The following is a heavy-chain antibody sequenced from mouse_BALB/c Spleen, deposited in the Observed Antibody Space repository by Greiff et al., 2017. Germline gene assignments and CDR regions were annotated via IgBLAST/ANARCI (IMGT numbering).Heavy chain of an antibody. V-gene: IGHV1-77*01. J-gene: IGHJ4*01. CDR3: ARRDSSAMDY. CDR1: GYTFTDYV. CDR2: IYPGSGST. D-gene: IGHD1-2*01. Sequence: VMLVESGPELVKPGASVKMSCKASGYTFTDYVISWVKQRTGQGLEWIGEIYPGSGSTYYNEKFKGKATLTADKSSNTAYMQLSSLTSEDSAVYFCARRDSSAMDYWGQGTSVTVSS.